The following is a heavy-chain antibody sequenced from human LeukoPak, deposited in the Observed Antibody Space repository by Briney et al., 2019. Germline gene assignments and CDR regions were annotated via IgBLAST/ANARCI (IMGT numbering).Heavy chain of an antibody. J-gene: IGHJ5*02. CDR3: ARLSRRQQLGLNWFDP. V-gene: IGHV1-2*06. CDR2: INPNSGGT. CDR1: GYTFTGYY. Sequence: PVASVKVSCKASGYTFTGYYMHWVRQAPGQGLEWMGRINPNSGGTNYAQKFQGRVTMTRDTSISTAYMELSRLRSDDTAVYYCARLSRRQQLGLNWFDPWGQGTLVTVSS. D-gene: IGHD6-13*01.